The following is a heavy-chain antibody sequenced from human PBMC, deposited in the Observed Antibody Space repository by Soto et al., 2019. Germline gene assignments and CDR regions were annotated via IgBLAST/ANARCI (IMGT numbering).Heavy chain of an antibody. V-gene: IGHV4-31*03. Sequence: SETLSLTCTVSGGSISSGGYYWSWIRQHPGKGLEWIGYIYYSGSTYYNPSLKSRVTISVDTSKNQFSLKLSSVTAADTAVYYCARTVENWFDPWGQGTLVTVS. D-gene: IGHD1-1*01. CDR2: IYYSGST. CDR1: GGSISSGGYY. J-gene: IGHJ5*02. CDR3: ARTVENWFDP.